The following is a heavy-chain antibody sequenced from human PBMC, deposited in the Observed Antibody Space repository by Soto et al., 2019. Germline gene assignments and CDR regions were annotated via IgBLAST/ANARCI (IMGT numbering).Heavy chain of an antibody. CDR1: GFTFSGSD. V-gene: IGHV3-73*01. CDR2: IRSKANNYAT. J-gene: IGHJ4*02. Sequence: EVQLVESGGGLVQPGGSLKLSCAASGFTFSGSDMHWVRQASGKGLEWVGRIRSKANNYATAYAASVKGRFTISRDDSTTMAFLQTNRPNTEDTAVYHCLKLVITSGDSCDPDYWGRGTRVSVPS. CDR3: LKLVITSGDSCDPDY. D-gene: IGHD2-15*01.